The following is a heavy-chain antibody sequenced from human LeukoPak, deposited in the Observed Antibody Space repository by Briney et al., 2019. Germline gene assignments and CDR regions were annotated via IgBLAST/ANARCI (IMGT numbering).Heavy chain of an antibody. CDR1: GYTFTGYY. CDR3: ARVPLYYYGSGSLSPFDY. V-gene: IGHV1-2*02. Sequence: ASVKVFCKASGYTFTGYYMHWVRQAPGQGLEWMGWINPNSGGTNYAQKFQGRVTMTRDTSISTAYMELSRLRSDDTAVYYCARVPLYYYGSGSLSPFDYWGQGTLVTVSS. CDR2: INPNSGGT. J-gene: IGHJ4*02. D-gene: IGHD3-10*01.